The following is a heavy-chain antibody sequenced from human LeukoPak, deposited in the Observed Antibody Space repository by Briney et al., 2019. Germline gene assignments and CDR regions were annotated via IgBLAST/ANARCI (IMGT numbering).Heavy chain of an antibody. V-gene: IGHV1-2*06. CDR1: GYTFTGYY. D-gene: IGHD6-13*01. J-gene: IGHJ4*02. Sequence: ASVKVSCKASGYTFTGYYMHWVRQAPGQGLEWMGRINPNSGGTNYAQKFQGRVTVTRDTSISTVYMELSRLRSDDTAVYYCARSTLAATGDFDYWGQGTLVTVSS. CDR2: INPNSGGT. CDR3: ARSTLAATGDFDY.